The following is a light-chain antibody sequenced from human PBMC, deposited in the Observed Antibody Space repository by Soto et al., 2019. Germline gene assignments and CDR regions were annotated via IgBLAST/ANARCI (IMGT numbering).Light chain of an antibody. J-gene: IGKJ5*01. CDR3: QQYNNWPPLT. Sequence: EIVMTQSPATLSVSPGERATLSCRASQSVGTDLAWYQQKPGQAPRLLIYGASSRATGIPARFSGGGSGTEFTLTISSLQSEDFAIYYCQQYNNWPPLTFGPGTRLEIK. CDR2: GAS. V-gene: IGKV3-15*01. CDR1: QSVGTD.